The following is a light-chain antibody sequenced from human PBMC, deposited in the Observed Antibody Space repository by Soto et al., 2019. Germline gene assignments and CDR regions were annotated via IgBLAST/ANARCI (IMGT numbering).Light chain of an antibody. V-gene: IGKV1-9*01. CDR3: LQDYNYPLT. CDR2: GAS. Sequence: DIQLTQSPSFLSASVGDRVTITCRASQAISSYLAWYQQKPGKPPKLLIYGASTLQSDVPSRFSGSGSGTEFTLTVSSLQAEDSATYYCLQDYNYPLTFGGGTKVEIK. CDR1: QAISSY. J-gene: IGKJ4*01.